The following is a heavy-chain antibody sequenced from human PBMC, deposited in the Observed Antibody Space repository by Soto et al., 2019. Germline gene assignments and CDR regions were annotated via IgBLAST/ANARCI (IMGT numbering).Heavy chain of an antibody. D-gene: IGHD5-18*01. Sequence: SQTLSLTCAISGDSVSSNSAVWNWIRQSPSRGLEWLGRTYYRSKWYNDYAVSVKSRITINPDTSKNQFSLQLNSVTPEDSAVYYCARGGAYTGMDVWGQGTTVTVSS. CDR1: GDSVSSNSAV. J-gene: IGHJ6*02. CDR3: ARGGAYTGMDV. CDR2: TYYRSKWYN. V-gene: IGHV6-1*01.